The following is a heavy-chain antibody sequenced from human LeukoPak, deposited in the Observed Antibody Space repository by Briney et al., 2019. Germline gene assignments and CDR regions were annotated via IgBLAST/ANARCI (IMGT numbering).Heavy chain of an antibody. CDR1: GGSFSGYY. V-gene: IGHV4-34*01. D-gene: IGHD2-15*01. Sequence: PSETLSLTCAVYGGSFSGYYWSWIRQPPGKGLEWIGEINHSGSTNYNPSLKSRVTISVDTSKNQFSLKLSSVTAADTAVYYCARYHSNRSHRDWGQGTLVTVSS. CDR3: ARYHSNRSHRD. CDR2: INHSGST. J-gene: IGHJ4*02.